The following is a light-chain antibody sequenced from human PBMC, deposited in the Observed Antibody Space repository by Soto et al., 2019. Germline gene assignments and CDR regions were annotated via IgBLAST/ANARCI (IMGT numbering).Light chain of an antibody. Sequence: QSVLTQPASVSGSPGQSITLSCTGTRIDLGSYNLVSWYQQHPGKAPKLVIYEGSKRPSGVSDRFSGSKSGTTASLTISGLQAEDEADYFCCSYVGSRAVVFGGGTQLTVL. CDR2: EGS. CDR3: CSYVGSRAVV. J-gene: IGLJ2*01. V-gene: IGLV2-23*01. CDR1: RIDLGSYNL.